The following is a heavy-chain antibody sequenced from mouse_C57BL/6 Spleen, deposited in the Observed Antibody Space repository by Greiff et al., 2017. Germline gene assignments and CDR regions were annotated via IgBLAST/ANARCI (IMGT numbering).Heavy chain of an antibody. CDR2: IYPGDGDT. J-gene: IGHJ4*01. CDR1: GYAFSSYW. CDR3: ARTRDYAMDY. Sequence: VKLVESGAELVKPGASVKISCKASGYAFSSYWMNWVKQRPGKGLEWIGQIYPGDGDTNYNGKFKGKATLTADKSSSTAYMQLSSLTSEDSAVYFCARTRDYAMDYWGQGTSVTGSS. V-gene: IGHV1-80*01.